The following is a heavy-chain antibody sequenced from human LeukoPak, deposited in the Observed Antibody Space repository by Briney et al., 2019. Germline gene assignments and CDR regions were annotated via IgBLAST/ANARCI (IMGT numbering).Heavy chain of an antibody. CDR1: GFTFSSYA. Sequence: PGGSLRLSCAASGFTFSSYAMSWVRQAPGKGLEWVSVIGGGGGNIHYADSVKGRFTISRDNSKNTLYLQMDSLRAEDTAVYYCATDVTAVAGGDYWGQGTLVTVSS. CDR2: IGGGGGNI. V-gene: IGHV3-23*01. J-gene: IGHJ4*02. CDR3: ATDVTAVAGGDY. D-gene: IGHD6-19*01.